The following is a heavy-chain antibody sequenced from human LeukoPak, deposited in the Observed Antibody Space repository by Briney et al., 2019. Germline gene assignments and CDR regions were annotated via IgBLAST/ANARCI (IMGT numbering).Heavy chain of an antibody. CDR1: GYTFTNYY. Sequence: ASVKVSCKASGYTFTNYYMHWVRQAPGQGLEWMGIINPTGGSTSYAQNFQGRVIVTWDTSTSTVYMELSSLRSEDTAVYYCARDQGSGSRIFDYWGQGTLVTVSS. D-gene: IGHD6-19*01. CDR2: INPTGGST. V-gene: IGHV1-46*01. J-gene: IGHJ4*02. CDR3: ARDQGSGSRIFDY.